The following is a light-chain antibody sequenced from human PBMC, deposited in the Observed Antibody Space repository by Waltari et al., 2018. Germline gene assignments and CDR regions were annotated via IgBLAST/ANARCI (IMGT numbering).Light chain of an antibody. CDR3: QSYDSSLSGSVV. CDR1: SSNSGAGYD. Sequence: QSVLTQPPSVSGAPGQTVTISCTGSSSNSGAGYDVHWYQQLPGTAPKLLIYGTSNRPSGVPDRFSGSKSGTSASLAITGLQAEDEADYYCQSYDSSLSGSVVFGGGTKLTVL. J-gene: IGLJ2*01. V-gene: IGLV1-40*01. CDR2: GTS.